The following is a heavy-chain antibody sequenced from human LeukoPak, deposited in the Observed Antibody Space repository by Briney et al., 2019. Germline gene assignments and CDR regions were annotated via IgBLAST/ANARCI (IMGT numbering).Heavy chain of an antibody. CDR3: ARDLYDSSGTDAFDI. J-gene: IGHJ3*02. Sequence: ASVKVSCKASGYTFTGYYRHWVRQAPGQGLEWMGWTNPNSGGTNYAQKFQGRVTMTRDTSISTAYMELSRLRSDDTAVYYCARDLYDSSGTDAFDIWGQGTMVTVSS. D-gene: IGHD3-22*01. CDR2: TNPNSGGT. V-gene: IGHV1-2*02. CDR1: GYTFTGYY.